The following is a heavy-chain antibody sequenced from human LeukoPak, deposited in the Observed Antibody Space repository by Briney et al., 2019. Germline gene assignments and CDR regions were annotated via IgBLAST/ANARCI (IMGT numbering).Heavy chain of an antibody. Sequence: GGSLRLSCAASGFSFSSYTMSWVRQAPGKGLEWVSAIGGSGGNTYYADSVKGRFTISRDNSKNTLYLQMNSLRAEDTAVYYCAKRGGSGAKYFDHWGQGTLVTVSS. J-gene: IGHJ4*02. CDR2: IGGSGGNT. D-gene: IGHD3-10*01. V-gene: IGHV3-23*01. CDR1: GFSFSSYT. CDR3: AKRGGSGAKYFDH.